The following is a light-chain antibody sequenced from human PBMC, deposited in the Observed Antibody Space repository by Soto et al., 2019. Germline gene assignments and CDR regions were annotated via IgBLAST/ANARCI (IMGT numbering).Light chain of an antibody. J-gene: IGLJ1*01. CDR2: DVS. CDR3: SSYTSSSTYV. CDR1: ISDVGGYNY. Sequence: QSALTQPASVSGSPGQSITISCTGTISDVGGYNYVSWYQQHPGKAPKRMIFDVSNRPSGVSNRFSGSKSGYTASLTISGLQAEDEADYYCSSYTSSSTYVFGTGTKLTVL. V-gene: IGLV2-14*03.